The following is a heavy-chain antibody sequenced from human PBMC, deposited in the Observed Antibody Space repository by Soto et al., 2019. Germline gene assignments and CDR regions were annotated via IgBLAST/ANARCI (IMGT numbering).Heavy chain of an antibody. CDR2: INSDGSST. Sequence: VGSRRLSCAASGFTFSSYWMHWVRQAPGKGLVWVPRINSDGSSTSYADSVKGRFTISRDNAKNTLYLQMNSLRAEDTAVYYCARAYCTNGVCYNFDYWGQGTLVTVSS. V-gene: IGHV3-74*01. CDR1: GFTFSSYW. D-gene: IGHD2-8*01. J-gene: IGHJ4*02. CDR3: ARAYCTNGVCYNFDY.